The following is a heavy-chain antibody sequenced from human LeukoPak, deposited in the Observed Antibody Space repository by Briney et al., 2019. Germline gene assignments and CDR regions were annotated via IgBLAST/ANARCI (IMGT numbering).Heavy chain of an antibody. CDR2: IYYSGST. Sequence: PETLSLTCIVSGGSLSSSSYYWGWIRQPPGKGLEGIGRIYYSGSTDYNPSLKSRVTISVDTSKNQFALKLSSVTAAHTAVYYCSIVNWGYFDYWGQGTLVTVSS. CDR3: SIVNWGYFDY. J-gene: IGHJ4*02. CDR1: GGSLSSSSYY. V-gene: IGHV4-39*01. D-gene: IGHD7-27*01.